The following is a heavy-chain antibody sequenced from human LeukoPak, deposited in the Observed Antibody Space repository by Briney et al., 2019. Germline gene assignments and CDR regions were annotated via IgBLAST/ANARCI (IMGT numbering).Heavy chain of an antibody. CDR3: ARVYYYDSSLTDAFDI. J-gene: IGHJ3*02. V-gene: IGHV4-38-2*02. Sequence: SETLSLTCTVSGYSISSGYYWGWIRQPPGKGLEWIGSIYHSGSTYYNPSLKSRVTISVDTSKNQFSLKLSSVTAADTAVYYCARVYYYDSSLTDAFDIWGQGTMVTVSS. D-gene: IGHD3-22*01. CDR1: GYSISSGYY. CDR2: IYHSGST.